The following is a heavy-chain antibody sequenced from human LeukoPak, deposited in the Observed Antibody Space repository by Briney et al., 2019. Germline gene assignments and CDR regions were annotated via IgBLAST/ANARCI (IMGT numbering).Heavy chain of an antibody. CDR1: GGTFSSYA. CDR2: IIPIFGTA. D-gene: IGHD5-18*01. J-gene: IGHJ3*02. V-gene: IGHV1-69*13. Sequence: SVKVSCKASGGTFSSYAISWVRQAPGQGLEWMGGIIPIFGTANYAQKFQGRVTITADESTSTAYMELSSLKASDTAMYYCARRGVDTADAFDIWGQGTMVTVSS. CDR3: ARRGVDTADAFDI.